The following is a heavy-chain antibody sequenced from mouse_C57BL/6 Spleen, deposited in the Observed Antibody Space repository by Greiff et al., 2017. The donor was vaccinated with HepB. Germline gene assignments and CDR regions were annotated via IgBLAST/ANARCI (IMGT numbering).Heavy chain of an antibody. CDR2: IYPGSGNT. J-gene: IGHJ2*01. CDR3: ARGDDGYFDY. Sequence: VQRVESGAELVRPGASVKLSCKASGYTFTDYYINWVKQRPGQGLEWIARIYPGSGNTYYNEKFKGKATLTAEKSSSTAYMQLSSLTSEDSAVYFCARGDDGYFDYWGQGTTLTVSS. V-gene: IGHV1-76*01. CDR1: GYTFTDYY. D-gene: IGHD2-3*01.